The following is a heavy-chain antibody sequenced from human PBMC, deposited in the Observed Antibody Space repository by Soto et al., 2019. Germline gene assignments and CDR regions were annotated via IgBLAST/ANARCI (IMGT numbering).Heavy chain of an antibody. D-gene: IGHD1-26*01. Sequence: SETLSLTCAVSGGSISSGGYSWSWIRQPPGKGLEWIGYIYHSGSTYYNPSLKSRVTISVDKSKNQYSLKLSSVTAADTAVYYCARVAGSYYYGMDVWGQGTTVTVSS. CDR3: ARVAGSYYYGMDV. CDR1: GGSISSGGYS. J-gene: IGHJ6*02. CDR2: IYHSGST. V-gene: IGHV4-30-2*01.